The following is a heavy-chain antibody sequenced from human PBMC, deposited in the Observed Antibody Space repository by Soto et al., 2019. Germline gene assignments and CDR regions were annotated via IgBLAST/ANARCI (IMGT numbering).Heavy chain of an antibody. Sequence: GGSLRLSCAASGLTFSSYGMHWVRQAPGKGLEWVAVISYDGSNKYYADSVKGRFTISRDNSKNTLYLQMNSLRAEDTAVYYCAKDLIWGYSSSWYGMDVWGQGTTVTVSS. CDR3: AKDLIWGYSSSWYGMDV. J-gene: IGHJ6*02. CDR2: ISYDGSNK. D-gene: IGHD6-13*01. V-gene: IGHV3-30*18. CDR1: GLTFSSYG.